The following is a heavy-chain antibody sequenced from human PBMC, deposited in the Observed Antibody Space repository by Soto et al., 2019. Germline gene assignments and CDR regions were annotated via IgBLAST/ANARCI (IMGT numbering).Heavy chain of an antibody. CDR1: GFSFSSAS. Sequence: GGSLRRSCAACGFSFSSASLNWVRQAPGKGLEWVCHIKTTTDGGTTDYAAPVKGRFTISREDSQNTLYLQMDSLNAEYTAVHFCTTEIPGYRYFDYWGQGTMVTGSS. J-gene: IGHJ4*02. D-gene: IGHD3-9*01. V-gene: IGHV3-15*01. CDR3: TTEIPGYRYFDY. CDR2: IKTTTDGGTT.